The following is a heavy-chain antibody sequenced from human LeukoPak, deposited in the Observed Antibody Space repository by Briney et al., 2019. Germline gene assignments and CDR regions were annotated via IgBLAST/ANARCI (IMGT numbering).Heavy chain of an antibody. J-gene: IGHJ5*02. CDR3: ARGPKRNWFDP. Sequence: ASVKVSCKTSGYTFIGYFMHWVRQAPGQGLESMGWINPNTGDTNYAQKFQGRVTMTRDTSVSTIYMELSRLRSDDTAVYYCARGPKRNWFDPWGQGTLVTVSS. CDR1: GYTFIGYF. CDR2: INPNTGDT. V-gene: IGHV1-2*02.